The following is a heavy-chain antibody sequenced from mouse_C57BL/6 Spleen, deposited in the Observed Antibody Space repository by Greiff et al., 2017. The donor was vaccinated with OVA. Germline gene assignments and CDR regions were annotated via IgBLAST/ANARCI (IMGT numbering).Heavy chain of an antibody. Sequence: VQLQQSGAELMKPGASVKLSCKATGYTFTGYWIEWVKQRPGHGLEWIGEILPGSGSTNYNEKFKGKATFTADTSSNTAYMQLSSLTTEVYAIYFCARRTTVVADWNFDVWGTGTTVTVSS. V-gene: IGHV1-9*01. J-gene: IGHJ1*03. D-gene: IGHD1-1*01. CDR3: ARRTTVVADWNFDV. CDR2: ILPGSGST. CDR1: GYTFTGYW.